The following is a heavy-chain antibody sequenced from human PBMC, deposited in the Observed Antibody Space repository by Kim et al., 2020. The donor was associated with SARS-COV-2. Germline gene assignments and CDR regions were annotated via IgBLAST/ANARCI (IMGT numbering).Heavy chain of an antibody. CDR2: INAGNGDT. J-gene: IGHJ6*02. V-gene: IGHV1-3*01. D-gene: IGHD3-9*01. Sequence: ASVKVSCKASGYTFTSYALHWVRQAPGQRLEWMGWINAGNGDTKYSQKFQDRVTITRDTSASTAYMALSSLRSEDTAVYYCARDPQRYFDWSDYYYYGMDVWGQGTTVTVSS. CDR3: ARDPQRYFDWSDYYYYGMDV. CDR1: GYTFTSYA.